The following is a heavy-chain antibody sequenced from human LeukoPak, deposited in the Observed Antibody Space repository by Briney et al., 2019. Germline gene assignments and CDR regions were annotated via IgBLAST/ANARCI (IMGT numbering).Heavy chain of an antibody. J-gene: IGHJ4*02. CDR2: IYYSGST. CDR3: ATTLPASGWYYFDY. CDR1: GGSISSGGYY. D-gene: IGHD6-19*01. V-gene: IGHV4-61*08. Sequence: SETLSLTCTVSGGSISSGGYYWSWIRQHPGKGLEWIGYIYYSGSTNYNPSLKSRVTISVDTSKNQFSLKLSSVTAADTAVHYCATTLPASGWYYFDYWGQGTLVTVSS.